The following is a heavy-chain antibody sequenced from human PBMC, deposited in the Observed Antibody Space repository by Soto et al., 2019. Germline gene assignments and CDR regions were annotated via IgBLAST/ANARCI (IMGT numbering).Heavy chain of an antibody. CDR3: ARMEQQLGDYYYYGMDV. CDR2: INPNSGGT. CDR1: GYTFTVYY. J-gene: IGHJ6*02. D-gene: IGHD6-13*01. V-gene: IGHV1-2*04. Sequence: ASVKVSCKASGYTFTVYYMHWVLQSPLQWLEWMGWINPNSGGTNYAQKFQGWVTMTRDTSISAAYMELSRLRSDGTAVYYCARMEQQLGDYYYYGMDVWGQGTTVTVSS.